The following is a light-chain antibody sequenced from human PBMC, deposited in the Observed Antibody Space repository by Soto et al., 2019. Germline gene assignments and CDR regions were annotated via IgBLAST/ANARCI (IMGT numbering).Light chain of an antibody. CDR2: GAS. CDR1: QSLGGN. J-gene: IGKJ4*01. Sequence: EIVMTQSPATLAVSPGDTATLSCRASQSLGGNLAWYQHRPGQAPRLLIYGASTRATDIPARFSGSGSGTEFTLTISSLQSEDYAVYYCQQYNTLPRTFGGGTKVDIK. V-gene: IGKV3-15*01. CDR3: QQYNTLPRT.